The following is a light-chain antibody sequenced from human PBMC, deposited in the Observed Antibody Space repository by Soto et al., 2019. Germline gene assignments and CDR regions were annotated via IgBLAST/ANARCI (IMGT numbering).Light chain of an antibody. Sequence: QPVLTQPAAVSESPGQSITISCTATSSDVGLYDYVSWYQQHPGKAPQLMNYAVSNRPSGVPHRFYGSKSSNTASLTVSELQAEYEADYYCSSYAGSNSVVFGSGTKVTVL. J-gene: IGLJ1*01. CDR1: SSDVGLYDY. CDR3: SSYAGSNSVV. CDR2: AVS. V-gene: IGLV2-8*01.